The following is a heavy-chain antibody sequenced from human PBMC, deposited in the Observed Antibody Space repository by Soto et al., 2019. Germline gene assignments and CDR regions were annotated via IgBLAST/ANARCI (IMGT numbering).Heavy chain of an antibody. J-gene: IGHJ5*02. CDR3: ARSRACSDDLLCFVNWFDP. CDR2: IYYSGNT. Sequence: SETLSLTCSVSGGSISSTDFYWAWIRQPPEKGLEWIGSIYYSGNTYHNPSLKSRVTISVDTSKNQFSLKLRSVTAPDTAVYYCARSRACSDDLLCFVNWFDPWGQGTLVTVSS. V-gene: IGHV4-39*01. CDR1: GGSISSTDFY. D-gene: IGHD3-16*01.